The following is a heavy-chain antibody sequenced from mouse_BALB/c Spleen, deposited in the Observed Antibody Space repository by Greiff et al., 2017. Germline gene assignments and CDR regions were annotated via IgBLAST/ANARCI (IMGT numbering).Heavy chain of an antibody. CDR1: GYTFTSYW. J-gene: IGHJ4*01. D-gene: IGHD2-3*01. CDR2: IYPGSGST. CDR3: TRRWGYAMDY. V-gene: IGHV1S22*01. Sequence: KQPGSELVRPGASVKLSCKASGYTFTSYWMHWVKQRPGQGLEWIGNIYPGSGSTNYDEKFKSKATLTVDTSSSTAYMQLSSLTSEDSAVYYCTRRWGYAMDYWGQGTSVTVSS.